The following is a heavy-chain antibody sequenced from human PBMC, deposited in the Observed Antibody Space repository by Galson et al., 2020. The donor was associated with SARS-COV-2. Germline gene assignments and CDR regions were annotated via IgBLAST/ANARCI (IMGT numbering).Heavy chain of an antibody. D-gene: IGHD5-12*01. V-gene: IGHV3-15*01. CDR1: GFTFSNAW. Sequence: GGSLRLSCAASGFTFSNAWMSWVRQAPGKGLEWVGRIKSKTDGGTTDYAAPVKGRFTISRDDSKNTLYLQMNSLKTEDTAVYYCTTAAIHLRKPERQGMATIRVDYWGQGTLVTVSS. CDR2: IKSKTDGGTT. CDR3: TTAAIHLRKPERQGMATIRVDY. J-gene: IGHJ4*02.